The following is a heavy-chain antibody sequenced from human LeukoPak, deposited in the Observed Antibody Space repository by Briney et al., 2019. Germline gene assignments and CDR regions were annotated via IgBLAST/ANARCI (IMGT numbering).Heavy chain of an antibody. CDR1: GFTFSSYA. J-gene: IGHJ4*02. CDR3: AKDTRDYFSYYFDY. V-gene: IGHV3-30-3*01. D-gene: IGHD3-22*01. Sequence: PGGSLRLSCAASGFTFSSYAMHWVRQAPGKGLEWVAVISYDGSNKYYADSVKGRFTISRDNSKNTLYLQMNSLRAEDTAVYYCAKDTRDYFSYYFDYWGQGALVTVSS. CDR2: ISYDGSNK.